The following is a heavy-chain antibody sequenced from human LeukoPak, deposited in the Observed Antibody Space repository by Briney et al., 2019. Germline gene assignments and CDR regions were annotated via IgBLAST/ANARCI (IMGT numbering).Heavy chain of an antibody. D-gene: IGHD5-12*01. J-gene: IGHJ4*02. CDR1: GFTFSSYA. CDR3: AKFQGYSGYDLSSYFDY. CDR2: ISGSGGST. V-gene: IGHV3-23*01. Sequence: PGGSLRLSCAASGFTFSSYAMSWVRQAPGKGLEWVSAISGSGGSTYYADSVKGRFTISRDNSKNTLYLQMNSLRAEDTAVYYSAKFQGYSGYDLSSYFDYWGQGTLVTVSS.